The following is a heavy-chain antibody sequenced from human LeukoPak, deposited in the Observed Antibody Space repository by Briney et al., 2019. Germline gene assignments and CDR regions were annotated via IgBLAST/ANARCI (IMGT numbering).Heavy chain of an antibody. J-gene: IGHJ5*02. CDR2: INHSGST. D-gene: IGHD3-9*01. V-gene: IGHV4-34*01. Sequence: PSETLSLTCAVYGGSFSGYYWSWIRQPPGKGLEWIGEINHSGSTNYNPSLKSRVTISVDTSKNQFSLKLSSVTAADTAVYYCARERYFDWLSPSGWFDPWGQGTLVTVSS. CDR3: ARERYFDWLSPSGWFDP. CDR1: GGSFSGYY.